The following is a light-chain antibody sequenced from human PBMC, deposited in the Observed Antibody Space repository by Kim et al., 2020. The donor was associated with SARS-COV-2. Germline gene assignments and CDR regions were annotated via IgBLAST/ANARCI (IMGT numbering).Light chain of an antibody. J-gene: IGKJ5*01. CDR2: GAS. CDR1: QSVSSN. CDR3: QQYNNPSIT. V-gene: IGKV3-15*01. Sequence: EIVMTQSPATLSVSPGERATLSCRASQSVSSNLDWYQQKPGQAPRLLIYGASTRATGIPARFSGSGSGTEFTLTISSLQSEDFAVYYCQQYNNPSITFGQGTRLEIK.